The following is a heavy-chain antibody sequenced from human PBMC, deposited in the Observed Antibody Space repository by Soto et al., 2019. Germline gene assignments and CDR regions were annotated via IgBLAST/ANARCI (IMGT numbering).Heavy chain of an antibody. V-gene: IGHV4-59*12. CDR1: GGSISRYY. CDR2: ISYSGST. Sequence: QVQLQESGPGLVKPSETLSLTCTVSGGSISRYYWSWIRQPPGKGLEWIGYISYSGSTNYNPSLNSRVTISVDMSKNQFSLKLSSVTAADTAVYYCARVELSYWYFDPWGRGTLVTVSS. D-gene: IGHD1-7*01. CDR3: ARVELSYWYFDP. J-gene: IGHJ2*01.